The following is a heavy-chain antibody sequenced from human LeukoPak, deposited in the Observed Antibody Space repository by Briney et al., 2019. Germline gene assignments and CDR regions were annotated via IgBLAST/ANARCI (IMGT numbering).Heavy chain of an antibody. CDR1: GYTFTSYG. D-gene: IGHD3-3*01. CDR3: ARDSNSIFGAFDI. J-gene: IGHJ3*02. Sequence: PRASVKVSCKASGYTFTSYGISWVRQAPGQGLEWMGWISTYNGNTNYAQKLQDRVTMTTDTSTSTAYLELRSLRSDDMAVYYCARDSNSIFGAFDIWGQGTMVTVSS. CDR2: ISTYNGNT. V-gene: IGHV1-18*03.